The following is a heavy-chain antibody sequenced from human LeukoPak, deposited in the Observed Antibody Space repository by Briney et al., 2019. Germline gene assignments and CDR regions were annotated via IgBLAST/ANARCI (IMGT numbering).Heavy chain of an antibody. J-gene: IGHJ5*02. CDR1: GFTFSSYA. CDR2: ISGSGATT. V-gene: IGHV3-23*01. CDR3: AKDRPLNYYDSSGPRSNWFDP. Sequence: GGSLRLSCAASGFTFSSYAMTWVRQAPGKGLEWVSTISGSGATTYYADSVKGRFTISRGNSKNTLFLQMNSLRAEDTAIYYCAKDRPLNYYDSSGPRSNWFDPWGQGTLVTVSS. D-gene: IGHD3-22*01.